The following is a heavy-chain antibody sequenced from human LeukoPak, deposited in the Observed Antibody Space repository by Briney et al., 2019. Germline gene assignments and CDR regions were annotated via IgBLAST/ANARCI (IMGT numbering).Heavy chain of an antibody. CDR1: GYTFTGYY. V-gene: IGHV1-2*02. D-gene: IGHD2-2*01. CDR3: ARDRTSCSSTSCANYYYYMDV. J-gene: IGHJ6*03. Sequence: ASVKVSCKASGYTFTGYYIHWVREAPGQGLEWMGWINPNSGGTNYAQKFQGRVTMTRDTSISTAYMELSRLRSDDTAVYYCARDRTSCSSTSCANYYYYMDVWGKGTTVTVSS. CDR2: INPNSGGT.